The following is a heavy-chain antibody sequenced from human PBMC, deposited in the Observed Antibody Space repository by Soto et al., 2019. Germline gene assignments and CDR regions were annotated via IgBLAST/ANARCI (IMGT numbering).Heavy chain of an antibody. V-gene: IGHV1-69*04. J-gene: IGHJ4*02. D-gene: IGHD3-9*01. Sequence: GASVKVSCKASGYTFTSYAMHWVRQAPGQGLEWMGRIIPILGIANYAQKFQGRVTITADKSTSTAYMELSSLRSEDTAVYYCASHYDILTGSVFDYWGQGTLVTVSS. CDR2: IIPILGIA. CDR3: ASHYDILTGSVFDY. CDR1: GYTFTSYA.